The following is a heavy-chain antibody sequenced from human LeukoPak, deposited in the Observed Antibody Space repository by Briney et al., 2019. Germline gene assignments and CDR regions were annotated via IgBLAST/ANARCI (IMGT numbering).Heavy chain of an antibody. Sequence: PSETLSLTCTVSGGSISSYYWSWIRQPPGKRLEWIGYIYYSGSTNYNPSLKSRVTISVDTSKNQFSLKLSSVTAADTAVYYCAREVAPYDSSGYYLRKGAFDIWGQGTMVTVSS. CDR2: IYYSGST. J-gene: IGHJ3*02. D-gene: IGHD3-22*01. CDR1: GGSISSYY. CDR3: AREVAPYDSSGYYLRKGAFDI. V-gene: IGHV4-59*01.